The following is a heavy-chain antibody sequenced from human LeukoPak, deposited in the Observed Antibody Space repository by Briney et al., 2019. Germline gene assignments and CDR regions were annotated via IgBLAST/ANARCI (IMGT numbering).Heavy chain of an antibody. Sequence: GSSVKVSCKASGGTFSSYAISWVRQAPGQGLEWMGGIIPIFGTANYAQKFQGRVTITADESTSTAYMELSSLRSEDTAVYYCARYGYDILTGYYIEGGYLDYWGQGTLVTVSS. CDR2: IIPIFGTA. CDR1: GGTFSSYA. J-gene: IGHJ4*02. V-gene: IGHV1-69*01. CDR3: ARYGYDILTGYYIEGGYLDY. D-gene: IGHD3-9*01.